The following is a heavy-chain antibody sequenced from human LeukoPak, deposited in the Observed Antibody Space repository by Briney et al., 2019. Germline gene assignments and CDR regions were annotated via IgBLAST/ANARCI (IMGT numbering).Heavy chain of an antibody. J-gene: IGHJ4*02. CDR1: GFPFIEYS. CDR3: ARDHNYAFDN. V-gene: IGHV3-48*01. CDR2: IGIDSGNT. Sequence: EGSLRLSCTASGFPFIEYSMNWVRQVPGKGPEWTAYIGIDSGNTKYADSVRGRFTISADKTKNSLYLQMNSLRVDDTAVYYCARDHNYAFDNWGQGTLVSVAS. D-gene: IGHD1-1*01.